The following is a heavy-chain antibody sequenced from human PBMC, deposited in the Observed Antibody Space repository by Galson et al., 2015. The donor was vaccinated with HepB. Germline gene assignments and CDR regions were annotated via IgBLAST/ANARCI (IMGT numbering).Heavy chain of an antibody. V-gene: IGHV3-30*18. CDR2: LSYDGYNK. D-gene: IGHD3-22*01. CDR3: AKDRKGQYSFDSSGTRGYYFDS. Sequence: SLRLSCAASGFTFSSYGMHWVRQAPGKGLEWVAVLSYDGYNKYYADSVKGRFTISRDNSKNTLYLQMRSLRAEDTAVYYCAKDRKGQYSFDSSGTRGYYFDSWGQGTLVTVSS. J-gene: IGHJ4*02. CDR1: GFTFSSYG.